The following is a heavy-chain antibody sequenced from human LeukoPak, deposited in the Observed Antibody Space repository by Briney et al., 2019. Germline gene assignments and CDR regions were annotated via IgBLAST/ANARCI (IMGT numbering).Heavy chain of an antibody. CDR1: GGSFSGYY. Sequence: SETLSLTCAVYGGSFSGYYWSWIRQPPGKGLEWIGEINHSGSTNYNPSLKSRVTISVDTSKNQLSLKLSSVTAADTAVYYCARDDSRTKGFDYWGQGTLVTVSS. CDR3: ARDDSRTKGFDY. D-gene: IGHD3-22*01. CDR2: INHSGST. V-gene: IGHV4-34*01. J-gene: IGHJ4*02.